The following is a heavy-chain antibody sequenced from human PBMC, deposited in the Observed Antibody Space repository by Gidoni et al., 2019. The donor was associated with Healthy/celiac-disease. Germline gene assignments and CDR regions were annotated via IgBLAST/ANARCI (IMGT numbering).Heavy chain of an antibody. J-gene: IGHJ3*02. CDR3: ARIEAITFGGVIDNTADGDAFDI. CDR2: IFSNDEK. V-gene: IGHV2-26*01. D-gene: IGHD3-16*02. Sequence: LEWLAHIFSNDEKSYSTSLKSRLTISKDTSKSQVVLTMTNMDPVDTATYYCARIEAITFGGVIDNTADGDAFDIWGQGTMVTVSS.